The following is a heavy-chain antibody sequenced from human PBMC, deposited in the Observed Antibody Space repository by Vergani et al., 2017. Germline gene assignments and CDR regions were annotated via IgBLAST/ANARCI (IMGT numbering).Heavy chain of an antibody. CDR1: GGSISSSSYY. J-gene: IGHJ4*02. D-gene: IGHD3-10*01. CDR2: IYYSGST. V-gene: IGHV4-30-4*08. CDR3: AKTGYGSGSYYQDDY. Sequence: QLQLQESGPGLVKPSETLSLTCTVSGGSISSSSYYWSWIRQPPGKGLEWIGYIYYSGSTYYNPSLKSRVTISVDTSKNQFSLKLSSVTAADTAVYYCAKTGYGSGSYYQDDYWGQGTLVTVSS.